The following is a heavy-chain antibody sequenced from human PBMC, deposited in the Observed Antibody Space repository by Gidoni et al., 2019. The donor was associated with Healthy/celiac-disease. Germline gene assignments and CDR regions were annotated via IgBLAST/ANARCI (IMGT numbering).Heavy chain of an antibody. CDR3: ASRVLRYFDWTIDY. D-gene: IGHD3-9*01. V-gene: IGHV4-39*01. CDR1: GRSLRSSSYY. J-gene: IGHJ4*02. Sequence: QLHLQVSGTGLVKSSETLSLTCTVSGRSLRSSSYYGGWIRQPPGKGLEWIGSIYYSGSTYYNPSLKSRVTISVDTSKNQFSLKLSSVTAADTAVYYCASRVLRYFDWTIDYWGQGTLVTVSS. CDR2: IYYSGST.